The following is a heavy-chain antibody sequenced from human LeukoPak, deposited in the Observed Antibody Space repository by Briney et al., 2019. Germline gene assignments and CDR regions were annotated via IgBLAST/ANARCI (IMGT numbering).Heavy chain of an antibody. V-gene: IGHV3-53*01. CDR3: AREPSSGWYRVYYFDY. Sequence: GGSLRLSCAASGFTVSSNYMSWVRQAPGKGLEWVSVIYSGGSTYYADSVKGRFTISRDNSKNTLYLQMNSLGAEDTAVYYCAREPSSGWYRVYYFDYWGQGTLVTVSS. CDR2: IYSGGST. D-gene: IGHD6-19*01. J-gene: IGHJ4*02. CDR1: GFTVSSNY.